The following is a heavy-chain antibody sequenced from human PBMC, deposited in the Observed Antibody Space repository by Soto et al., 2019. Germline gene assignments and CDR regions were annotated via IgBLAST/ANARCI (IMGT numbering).Heavy chain of an antibody. Sequence: QVQLVESGGGVVQPGRSLRLSCAASGFTFSSYGMHWVGQAPGKGLEWVAVISYDGSNKYYADSVKGRFTISRGNSKNTLYLQMNFLRAEDTALYYCAKDYPSYYDFWSGLGWFDPWGQGTLVTVSS. CDR3: AKDYPSYYDFWSGLGWFDP. CDR1: GFTFSSYG. CDR2: ISYDGSNK. J-gene: IGHJ5*02. D-gene: IGHD3-3*01. V-gene: IGHV3-30*18.